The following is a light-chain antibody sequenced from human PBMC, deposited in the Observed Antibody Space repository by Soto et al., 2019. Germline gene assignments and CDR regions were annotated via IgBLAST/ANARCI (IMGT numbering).Light chain of an antibody. CDR2: EGS. CDR1: SSDVGSYNL. CDR3: CSYAGSMTYV. V-gene: IGLV2-23*01. J-gene: IGLJ1*01. Sequence: QSVLTQPASVSGSPGQSITISCTGTSSDVGSYNLVSWYQHHPGKAPKFMIYEGSKRPSGVSNRFSGSKSGNTASLTISGLQAEDEADYYCCSYAGSMTYVFGTGTKLTVL.